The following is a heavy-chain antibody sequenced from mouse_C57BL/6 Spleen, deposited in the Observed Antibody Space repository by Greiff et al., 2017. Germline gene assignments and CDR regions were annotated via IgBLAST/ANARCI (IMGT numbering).Heavy chain of an antibody. CDR1: GFTFSDYY. D-gene: IGHD2-4*01. Sequence: EVKLMESGGGLVQPGGSLKLSCAASGFTFSDYYMYWVRQTPENRLEWVAYISTGGGSTDYPDNVKGRFTISRDNAKNTLYLQMSRLKSEDTAMYYCARQGDYEAYWGQGTLVTVSA. CDR3: ARQGDYEAY. V-gene: IGHV5-12*01. J-gene: IGHJ3*01. CDR2: ISTGGGST.